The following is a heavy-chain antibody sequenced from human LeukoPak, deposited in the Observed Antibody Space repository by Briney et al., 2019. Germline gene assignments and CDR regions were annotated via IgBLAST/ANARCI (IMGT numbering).Heavy chain of an antibody. V-gene: IGHV3-21*01. CDR2: ITSRDFP. CDR3: TRDGSAWSRDY. Sequence: GGSLRLSCVASGFTFSPTGMTWVRQAPGKGLEWVSTITSRDFPSYADSVKGRFTISRDNAKNSVYLQMNSLRVDGTALYYCTRDGSAWSRDYWGQGTLVTVSS. CDR1: GFTFSPTG. J-gene: IGHJ4*02. D-gene: IGHD6-19*01.